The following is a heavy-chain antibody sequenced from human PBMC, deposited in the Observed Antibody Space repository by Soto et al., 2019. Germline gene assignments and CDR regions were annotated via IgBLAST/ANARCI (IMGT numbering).Heavy chain of an antibody. Sequence: SVKVSCKASGGTFSSYAISWVRQAPGQGLEWMGGIIPIFGTANYAQKFQGRATITADESTSTAYMELSSLRSEDTAVYYCARDPPPSCISTSCYVYWGQGTLVTVSS. V-gene: IGHV1-69*13. CDR2: IIPIFGTA. J-gene: IGHJ4*02. CDR3: ARDPPPSCISTSCYVY. D-gene: IGHD2-2*01. CDR1: GGTFSSYA.